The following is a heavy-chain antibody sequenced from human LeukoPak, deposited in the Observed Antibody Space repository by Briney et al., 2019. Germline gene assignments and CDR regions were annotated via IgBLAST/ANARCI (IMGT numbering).Heavy chain of an antibody. V-gene: IGHV3-74*01. CDR3: ARSNQADDY. J-gene: IGHJ4*02. CDR2: INPSGSSI. D-gene: IGHD1-14*01. CDR1: GFTFSSYW. Sequence: GGSLRLSCAASGFTFSSYWMHWVRQVPGKGLVWVARINPSGSSITYADSVKGRFTISRDNAKNTLYLQMDSLRAEDTGVYYCARSNQADDYWGQGTLVTVSS.